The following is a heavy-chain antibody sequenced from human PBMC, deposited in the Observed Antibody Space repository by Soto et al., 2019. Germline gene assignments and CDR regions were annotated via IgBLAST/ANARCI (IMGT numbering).Heavy chain of an antibody. D-gene: IGHD3-10*01. Sequence: GQSLKLSCKRSGYSFTSYWIASVRQIPGKGLEWMGIIYPVDSDSRYSPSFHGQVTTSADKSISTAYLQWSSLKASDTALYYCARLQGSASYYRNNIYSYYYYGMDVWGQGTTVTVSS. CDR3: ARLQGSASYYRNNIYSYYYYGMDV. CDR1: GYSFTSYW. V-gene: IGHV5-51*01. J-gene: IGHJ6*02. CDR2: IYPVDSDS.